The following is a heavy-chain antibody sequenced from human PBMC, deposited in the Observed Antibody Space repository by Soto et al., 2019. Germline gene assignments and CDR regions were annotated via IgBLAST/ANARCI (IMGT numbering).Heavy chain of an antibody. Sequence: QVQLQESGPGVVKPSGTLSLTCAVSGGSISSSNWWSWVRQPPGKGLEWIGEIYHSGSTNYNPSLKSRVTISVDKSKNQFSLKLSSVTAADTAVYYCARVGRYCTNGVCYSYFDYWGQGTLVTVSS. V-gene: IGHV4-4*02. CDR3: ARVGRYCTNGVCYSYFDY. J-gene: IGHJ4*02. D-gene: IGHD2-8*01. CDR1: GGSISSSNW. CDR2: IYHSGST.